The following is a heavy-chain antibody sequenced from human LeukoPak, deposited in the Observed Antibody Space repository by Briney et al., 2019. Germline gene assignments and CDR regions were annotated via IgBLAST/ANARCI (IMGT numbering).Heavy chain of an antibody. V-gene: IGHV1-2*04. Sequence: ASVKVSCKASGYTFTGYYMHWVRQAPGQGLEWMGWINPNSGGTNYAQKFQGWVTMTRDTSISTAYMELSRLRSDDTAVYYCARGLYYYDSSGYYAPIDYWGQGTLVTVSS. CDR3: ARGLYYYDSSGYYAPIDY. J-gene: IGHJ4*02. CDR2: INPNSGGT. CDR1: GYTFTGYY. D-gene: IGHD3-22*01.